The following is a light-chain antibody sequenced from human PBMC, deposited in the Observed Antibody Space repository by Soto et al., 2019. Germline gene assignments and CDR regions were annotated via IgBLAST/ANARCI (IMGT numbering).Light chain of an antibody. V-gene: IGKV1-5*01. CDR1: QTTSNW. CDR3: QQYSTFWT. J-gene: IGKJ1*01. Sequence: DIQMTQSPSTLSASVGDRVTITCRASQTTSNWLAWYQQKPGKAPKLLIYDVSSLQSGVPSRFSGSGSGTAFTLTISSLQPDDSATYYCQQYSTFWTFGQGTKVEIK. CDR2: DVS.